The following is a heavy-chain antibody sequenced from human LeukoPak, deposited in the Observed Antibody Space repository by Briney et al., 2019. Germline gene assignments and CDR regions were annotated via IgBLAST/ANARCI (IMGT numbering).Heavy chain of an antibody. CDR2: IYPGDSDT. V-gene: IGHV5-51*01. D-gene: IGHD2-15*01. CDR3: AVIGDCSGGSCYSNAMDV. Sequence: GESLKISCKGSGYSFTSYWIGWVRQMPGKGLEWMGIIYPGDSDTRYSPSFQGQVTISADKSISTAYLQWSSLKASDTAMYYCAVIGDCSGGSCYSNAMDVWGQGTTVTVSS. J-gene: IGHJ6*02. CDR1: GYSFTSYW.